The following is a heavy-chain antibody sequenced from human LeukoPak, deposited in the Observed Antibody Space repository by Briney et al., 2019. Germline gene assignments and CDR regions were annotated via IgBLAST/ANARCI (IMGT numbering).Heavy chain of an antibody. D-gene: IGHD1-7*01. V-gene: IGHV6-1*01. Sequence: SQTLSLTCAISGDSVSSNSAAGNWIRQSPSRGLEWLGRTYYRSTWDHDYAISVKHRITINPDTSKNQFSLHLRSVTPEDTAVYYCARDAPITGTSYDYYAMDVWGQGTTVTVSS. CDR1: GDSVSSNSAA. CDR2: TYYRSTWDH. CDR3: ARDAPITGTSYDYYAMDV. J-gene: IGHJ6*02.